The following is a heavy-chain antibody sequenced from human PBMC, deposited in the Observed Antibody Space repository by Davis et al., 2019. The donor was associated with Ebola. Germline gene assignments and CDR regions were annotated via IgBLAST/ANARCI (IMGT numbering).Heavy chain of an antibody. J-gene: IGHJ5*02. Sequence: PSETLSLTCTVSGGSMSGYYWGWIRQPPGKALELVGHIHYSGDTKSNPSLKSRVTISVDTSKNQFSLKLSSVTAADTAVYYCASWKGITHSSSVEGWFDPWGQGTLVTVSS. D-gene: IGHD6-6*01. CDR1: GGSMSGYY. CDR3: ASWKGITHSSSVEGWFDP. CDR2: IHYSGDT. V-gene: IGHV4-59*08.